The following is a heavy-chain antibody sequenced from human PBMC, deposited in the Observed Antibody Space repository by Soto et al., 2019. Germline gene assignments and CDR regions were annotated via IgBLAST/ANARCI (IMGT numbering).Heavy chain of an antibody. CDR3: AILTTSGYYPPFDD. Sequence: QVQLVQSGAEVKKPGSSVKVSCKASGDSFSSSAITWVRQAPGQGLEWMGGIIPLFAAPHYAHRFQDRVTITADESTSTAYMELSSLRSEDTAVYYCAILTTSGYYPPFDDWGQGPLVTVSS. CDR2: IIPLFAAP. J-gene: IGHJ4*02. CDR1: GDSFSSSA. V-gene: IGHV1-69*01. D-gene: IGHD3-22*01.